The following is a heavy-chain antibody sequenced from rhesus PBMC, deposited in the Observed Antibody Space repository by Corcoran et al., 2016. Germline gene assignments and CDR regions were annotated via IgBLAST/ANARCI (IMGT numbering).Heavy chain of an antibody. CDR1: GFPFSNFG. V-gene: IGHV3S42*01. J-gene: IGHJ4*01. Sequence: EVKLMESGGGLATPGGSLRLSCTASGFPFSNFGLNWVRKPPGKGTEGSSIMGGDGGPTLYADVVKGRCTTSRDNSKKIVCLEMTSLKTEDTAFYFCSKEGLDAWGQGVLVPFST. CDR2: MGGDGGPT. CDR3: SKEGLDA.